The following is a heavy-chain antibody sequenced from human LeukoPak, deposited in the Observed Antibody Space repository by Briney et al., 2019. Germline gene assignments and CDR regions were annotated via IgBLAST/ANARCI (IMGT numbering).Heavy chain of an antibody. D-gene: IGHD3-10*01. V-gene: IGHV4-30-4*07. Sequence: SETLSLTCAVSGSSISSSSNSWSWFRQPPGKGLEWIGDIYSSGSASYNPSLHSRLLISIDTSKNHFSLELSSVTAADTAVYFCAKADLPVRSPYNWFDPWGQGTLVTVSS. CDR1: GSSISSSSNS. J-gene: IGHJ5*02. CDR2: IYSSGSA. CDR3: AKADLPVRSPYNWFDP.